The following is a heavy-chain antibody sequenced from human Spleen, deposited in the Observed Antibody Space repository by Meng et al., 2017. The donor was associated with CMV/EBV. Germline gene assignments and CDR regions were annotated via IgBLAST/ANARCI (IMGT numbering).Heavy chain of an antibody. J-gene: IGHJ4*02. CDR1: EYTFTGYY. CDR2: MNPNSGNT. V-gene: IGHV1-8*02. D-gene: IGHD3-10*01. CDR3: ARGEGYYGSGSYYVY. Sequence: ASVKVSCKASEYTFTGYYIHWVRQATGQGLEWMGWMNPNSGNTGYAQKFQGRVTMTRNTSISTAYMELSSLRSEDTAVYYCARGEGYYGSGSYYVYWGQGTLVTVSS.